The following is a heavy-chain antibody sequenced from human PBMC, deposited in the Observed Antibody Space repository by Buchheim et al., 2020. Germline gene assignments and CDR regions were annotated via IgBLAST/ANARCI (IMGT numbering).Heavy chain of an antibody. CDR1: GFTFSSYA. CDR3: ARLYYDILTGYYGEFDY. V-gene: IGHV3-23*01. J-gene: IGHJ4*02. D-gene: IGHD3-9*01. Sequence: EVQLLESGGGLVQPGGSLRLSCAASGFTFSSYAMSWVRQAPGKGLEWVSAISGSGGSTYYADSVKGRFTISRDNSKNTLYLQMNSLRAEDTAVYYCARLYYDILTGYYGEFDYWGQGTL. CDR2: ISGSGGST.